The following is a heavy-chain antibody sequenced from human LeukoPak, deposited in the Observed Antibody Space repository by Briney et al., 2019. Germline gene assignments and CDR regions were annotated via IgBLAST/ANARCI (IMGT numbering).Heavy chain of an antibody. J-gene: IGHJ3*02. D-gene: IGHD1-20*01. V-gene: IGHV5-51*01. Sequence: LGESLKISCKGSGYSFTSYWIGWVRQMPGKGLEWMGIIYPGDSDTRYSPSFQGQVTISAGKSISTAYLQWSSLKASDTAMYYCAKGSSNFITGTPAGAFDIWGQGTMVTVSS. CDR3: AKGSSNFITGTPAGAFDI. CDR2: IYPGDSDT. CDR1: GYSFTSYW.